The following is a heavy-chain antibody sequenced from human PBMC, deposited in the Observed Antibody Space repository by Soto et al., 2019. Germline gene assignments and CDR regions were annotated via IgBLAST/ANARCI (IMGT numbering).Heavy chain of an antibody. Sequence: EVQLLESGGGLVQPGGSLRLSCAASGFTFSSYAMSWVRQAPGKGLEWVSAISGSGGSTYYADSVKGRFTISRDNSKNTLYLQMNSLRAEDTAVYYCATSTFLTGTTGYFAYWGQGTLVTVSS. CDR1: GFTFSSYA. J-gene: IGHJ4*02. D-gene: IGHD1-7*01. V-gene: IGHV3-23*01. CDR3: ATSTFLTGTTGYFAY. CDR2: ISGSGGST.